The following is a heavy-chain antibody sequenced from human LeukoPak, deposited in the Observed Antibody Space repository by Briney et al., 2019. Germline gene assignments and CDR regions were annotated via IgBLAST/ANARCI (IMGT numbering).Heavy chain of an antibody. V-gene: IGHV1-2*02. J-gene: IGHJ4*02. Sequence: ASVKVSCKASGYTFTGYYMHWVRQAPGQGLEWMGWINPNSGGTNYAQKFQGRVTMTRDTSISTAYMELSRLRSDDTAVYYCAFLYYYDSSGYGYWGQGTLVTVSS. CDR2: INPNSGGT. CDR1: GYTFTGYY. D-gene: IGHD3-22*01. CDR3: AFLYYYDSSGYGY.